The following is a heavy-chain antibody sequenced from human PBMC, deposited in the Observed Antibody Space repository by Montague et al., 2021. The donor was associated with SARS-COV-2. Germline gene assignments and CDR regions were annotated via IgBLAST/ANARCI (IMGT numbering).Heavy chain of an antibody. CDR2: ISSSGSTI. V-gene: IGHV3-48*03. Sequence: SLRLSCPASGFTFSSYEMNWVRQAPGKGLEWVSYISSSGSTIYYXDSVKGRFTISRDNAKNSLYPQMNSLRAEDTAVYYCAGDVGSGSYYTPVDYWGQGTLVTVSS. J-gene: IGHJ4*02. CDR3: AGDVGSGSYYTPVDY. CDR1: GFTFSSYE. D-gene: IGHD3-10*01.